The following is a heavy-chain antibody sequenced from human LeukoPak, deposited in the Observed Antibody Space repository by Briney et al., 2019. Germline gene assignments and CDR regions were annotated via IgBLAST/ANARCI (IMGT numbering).Heavy chain of an antibody. Sequence: GGSLRLSCAASGFTFSSYAMHWVRQAPGKALEWVAVISYDGSNKYYADSVKGRFTISRDNSKNTLYLQMNSLRAEDTAVYYCARDTGAFDIWGQGTMVTVSS. V-gene: IGHV3-30-3*01. CDR3: ARDTGAFDI. D-gene: IGHD4-11*01. CDR1: GFTFSSYA. J-gene: IGHJ3*02. CDR2: ISYDGSNK.